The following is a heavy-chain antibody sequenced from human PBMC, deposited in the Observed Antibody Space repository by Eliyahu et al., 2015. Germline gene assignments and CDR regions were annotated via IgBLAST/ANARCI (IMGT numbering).Heavy chain of an antibody. Sequence: EVQLVQSGAEVKKPGESLRISCKGSGYSFTSYWISWVRQMPGKGLEWMGRIDPSDSXTNXSPSFQGHVTISADKSISTAYLQWSSLKASDTAMYYCARQEEYSSSLAVAGDAFDIWGQGTMVTVSS. V-gene: IGHV5-10-1*03. J-gene: IGHJ3*02. CDR1: GYSFTSYW. CDR3: ARQEEYSSSLAVAGDAFDI. D-gene: IGHD6-13*01. CDR2: IDPSDSXT.